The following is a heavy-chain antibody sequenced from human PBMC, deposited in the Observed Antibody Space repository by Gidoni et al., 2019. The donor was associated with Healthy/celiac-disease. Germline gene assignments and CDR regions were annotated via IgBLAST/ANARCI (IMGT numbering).Heavy chain of an antibody. V-gene: IGHV3-33*01. J-gene: IGHJ6*02. Sequence: QVQLVESGGGVVQPGRSLRLPCAASGFTFRSSGMHWVRQAPGKGLEWVAVICDDGSNKYYADSVKGRFTISRDNSKNTLYLQMNSLRAEDTAVYYCARDGEREGYYYYYGMDVWGQGTTVTVSS. D-gene: IGHD3-10*01. CDR2: ICDDGSNK. CDR1: GFTFRSSG. CDR3: ARDGEREGYYYYYGMDV.